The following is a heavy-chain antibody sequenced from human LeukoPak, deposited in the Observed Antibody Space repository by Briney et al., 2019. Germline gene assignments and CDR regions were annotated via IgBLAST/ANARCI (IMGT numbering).Heavy chain of an antibody. CDR3: ARRRSWNDVLGS. Sequence: SETLSLTCAVYGGSFSGYYWSWIRQPPGKGLEWIGEVNHGGSTNCNPSLKSRATVLVDTARNQFSLKLTSMTAADTGVYYCARRRSWNDVLGSWGQGTLVTVSS. D-gene: IGHD1-1*01. CDR2: VNHGGST. CDR1: GGSFSGYY. J-gene: IGHJ4*02. V-gene: IGHV4-34*01.